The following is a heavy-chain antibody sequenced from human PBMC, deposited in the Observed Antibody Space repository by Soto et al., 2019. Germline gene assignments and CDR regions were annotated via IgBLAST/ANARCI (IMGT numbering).Heavy chain of an antibody. V-gene: IGHV1-24*01. J-gene: IGHJ6*02. CDR3: ATDHQWLGDYYYGMDV. D-gene: IGHD6-19*01. CDR2: FDPESGEA. CDR1: GYTLIELS. Sequence: ASVKFSCKVSGYTLIELSMHWVRQAPGKGLEWMARFDPESGEAIYAQKFQGRVTMTEDTSTDTAYMELSSLRSEDTAVYYCATDHQWLGDYYYGMDVWGQGTTVTVSS.